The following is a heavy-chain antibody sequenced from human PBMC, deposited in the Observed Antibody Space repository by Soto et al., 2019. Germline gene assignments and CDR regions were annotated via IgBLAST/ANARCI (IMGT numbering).Heavy chain of an antibody. CDR3: SKDIVPLLRWAAGCTVDY. V-gene: IGHV3-30*18. CDR2: ISYDGSDK. J-gene: IGHJ4*02. CDR1: GFTFSMFG. Sequence: GGSLRLSCAASGFTFSMFGMHWVRQAPGKGLEWVAVISYDGSDKHYRDSVKGRFTISRDNSQKTLFLQMNSLRAEDTAVYYCSKDIVPLLRWAAGCTVDYWGQGTLVTVSS. D-gene: IGHD2-8*02.